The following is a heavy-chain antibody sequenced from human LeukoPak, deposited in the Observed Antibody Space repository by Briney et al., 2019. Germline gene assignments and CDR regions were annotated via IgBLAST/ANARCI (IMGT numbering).Heavy chain of an antibody. D-gene: IGHD4-11*01. Sequence: GGSLRLSCATSGFTFSYYSMNWVRQAPEKGLEWVSIVYSGGSTYHADSLKGRFTVSRDDSKNTVYLQMNNLRAEDTAMYYCARDTVDDSLDIWGQGTMVTVSS. CDR3: ARDTVDDSLDI. J-gene: IGHJ3*02. CDR2: VYSGGST. CDR1: GFTFSYYS. V-gene: IGHV3-53*01.